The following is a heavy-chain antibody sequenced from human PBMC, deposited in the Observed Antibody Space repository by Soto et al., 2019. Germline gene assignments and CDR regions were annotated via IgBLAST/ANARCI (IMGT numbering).Heavy chain of an antibody. J-gene: IGHJ6*03. Sequence: SETLSLTCAVYGGSFSGYYWSWIRQPPGKGLEWIGEINHSGSTNYNPSLKSRVTISVDTSKNQFSLKLSSVTAADTAVYYCARGIPRPIYYYYVDVWGKGTTVTVSS. V-gene: IGHV4-34*01. CDR2: INHSGST. D-gene: IGHD2-21*01. CDR1: GGSFSGYY. CDR3: ARGIPRPIYYYYVDV.